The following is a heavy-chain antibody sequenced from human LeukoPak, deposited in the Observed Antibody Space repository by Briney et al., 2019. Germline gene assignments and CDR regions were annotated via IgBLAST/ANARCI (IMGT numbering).Heavy chain of an antibody. D-gene: IGHD5-12*01. Sequence: PSETLSLTCAVYGGSFSGYYWSWIRQPPGKGLEWIGEINHSGSTNYNPSLKSRVTISVDTSKNQFSLKLSSVTAADTAVYYCARGPEFFRGFDFEVVYYMDVWGKGTTVTVSS. J-gene: IGHJ6*03. CDR2: INHSGST. CDR3: ARGPEFFRGFDFEVVYYMDV. V-gene: IGHV4-34*01. CDR1: GGSFSGYY.